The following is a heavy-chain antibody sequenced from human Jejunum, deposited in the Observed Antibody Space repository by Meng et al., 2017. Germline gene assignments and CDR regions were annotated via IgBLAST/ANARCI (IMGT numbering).Heavy chain of an antibody. CDR1: GASISDSNW. CDR3: ARDLLGPAIAATGWFDP. CDR2: IYHTGTP. D-gene: IGHD6-13*01. Sequence: VPLQGSGPGLVKPSGALAPTCPVSGASISDSNWWSWVRQPPGKGLEWIGEIYHTGTPNYNPSLKSRVTMSLDKSKNQFSLELTSVTAADTAVYYCARDLLGPAIAATGWFDPWGQGTLVTVSS. V-gene: IGHV4-4*02. J-gene: IGHJ5*02.